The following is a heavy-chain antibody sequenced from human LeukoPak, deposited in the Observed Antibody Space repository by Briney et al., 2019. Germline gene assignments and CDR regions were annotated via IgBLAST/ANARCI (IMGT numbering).Heavy chain of an antibody. V-gene: IGHV1-18*01. D-gene: IGHD2-2*01. Sequence: GASVKVSCETSGYTFTSYDISWVRQAPGQGLEWMGYISGYTGNTSYAQNLQDRVTMTTDTSTSTAYMELRSLRSDDTAAYYCARWGGTYQTYFDYWGQGTLVTVSS. J-gene: IGHJ4*02. CDR3: ARWGGTYQTYFDY. CDR1: GYTFTSYD. CDR2: ISGYTGNT.